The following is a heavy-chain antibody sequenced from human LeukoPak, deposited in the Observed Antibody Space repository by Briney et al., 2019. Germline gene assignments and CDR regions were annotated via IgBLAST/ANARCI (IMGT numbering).Heavy chain of an antibody. V-gene: IGHV4-39*01. D-gene: IGHD3-22*01. Sequence: SETPSLTCTVSGGSISSSSYYWGWIRQPPGKGLEWIGSIYYSGSTYYNPSLKSRVTISVDTSKNQFSLKLSSVTAADTAVYYCASREGSSGYDSDYWGQGTLVTVSS. CDR3: ASREGSSGYDSDY. CDR2: IYYSGST. CDR1: GGSISSSSYY. J-gene: IGHJ4*02.